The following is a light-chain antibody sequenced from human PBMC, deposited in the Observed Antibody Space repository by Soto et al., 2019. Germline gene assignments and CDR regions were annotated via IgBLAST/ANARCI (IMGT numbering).Light chain of an antibody. CDR2: DAS. CDR3: QQYNNWPQYT. J-gene: IGKJ2*01. CDR1: QTVRNNY. Sequence: EFVLTQSPGTLSLSPGERATLSCRASQTVRNNYLAWYQQKPGQAPRLLIYDASSRATGIPDRFSGSGSGTEFTLTISSLQSEDFAVYYCQQYNNWPQYTFGQGTKVDIK. V-gene: IGKV3-20*01.